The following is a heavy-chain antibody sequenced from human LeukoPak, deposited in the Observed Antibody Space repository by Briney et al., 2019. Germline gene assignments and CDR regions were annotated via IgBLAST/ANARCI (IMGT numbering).Heavy chain of an antibody. D-gene: IGHD1-26*01. J-gene: IGHJ4*02. Sequence: GGSLRLSCAASGFILSDYYMSWIRQAPGKGLEWVSFIGSSGSAIYYPASVKGRFTISRGNAKNSLYLQMNSLRAEDTAVYYCARDLSGSFTFDYWGQGTLVTVSS. V-gene: IGHV3-11*04. CDR3: ARDLSGSFTFDY. CDR2: IGSSGSAI. CDR1: GFILSDYY.